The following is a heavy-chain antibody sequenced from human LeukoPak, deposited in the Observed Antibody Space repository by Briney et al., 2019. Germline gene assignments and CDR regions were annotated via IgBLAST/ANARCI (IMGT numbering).Heavy chain of an antibody. V-gene: IGHV3-21*01. D-gene: IGHD4-23*01. CDR1: GFTFSSYS. CDR2: ISSSSSYI. J-gene: IGHJ6*03. Sequence: PGGSLRLSCAASGFTFSSYSMNWVRQAPGKGLEWVSSISSSSSYIYYADSVKGRFTISRDNAKNSLYLQMNSLRAEDTAVYYCARVGRGGNFLPAGYYYYYMDVWGKGTTVTVSS. CDR3: ARVGRGGNFLPAGYYYYYMDV.